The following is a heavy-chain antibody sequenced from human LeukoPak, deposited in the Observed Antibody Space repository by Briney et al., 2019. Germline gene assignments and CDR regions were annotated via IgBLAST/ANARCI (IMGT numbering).Heavy chain of an antibody. Sequence: ASVKVSCKVSGYTLTELSMHWVRQAPGKGLEWMGGFDPEDGETIYAQKFQGRVTMTEDTSTDTAYMELSSLRSEDTAVYYCARHDMDVAGGGLDYFDHWGQGTLVTVSS. CDR1: GYTLTELS. V-gene: IGHV1-24*01. CDR2: FDPEDGET. J-gene: IGHJ4*02. D-gene: IGHD1-26*01. CDR3: ARHDMDVAGGGLDYFDH.